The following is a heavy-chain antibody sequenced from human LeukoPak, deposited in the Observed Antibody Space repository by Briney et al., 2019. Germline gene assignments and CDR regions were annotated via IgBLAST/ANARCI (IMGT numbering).Heavy chain of an antibody. D-gene: IGHD6-13*01. CDR2: ISSSSSYI. J-gene: IGHJ4*02. V-gene: IGHV3-21*01. CDR3: ARDSYSSSWYQNDY. CDR1: AFSLSAYS. Sequence: GGSLRLSCAASAFSLSAYSMNWVRQAPGKGLEWVSSISSSSSYIYYADSVKGRFTISRDNAKNSLYLQMNSLRAEDTAVYYCARDSYSSSWYQNDYWGQGTLVTVSS.